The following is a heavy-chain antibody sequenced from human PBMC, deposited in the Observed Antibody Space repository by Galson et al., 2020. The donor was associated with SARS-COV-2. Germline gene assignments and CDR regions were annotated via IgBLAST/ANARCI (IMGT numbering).Heavy chain of an antibody. CDR3: ARALTGLRFDP. Sequence: SETLSLTCAVSGYSISNGYYWGWIRQPPGKGLEWIGAISHSGSTYYNTSLKSRLTISLDTPKNQFSLKLSPVTAADTAIYYCARALTGLRFDPWGQGTLVTVSS. CDR1: GYSISNGYY. CDR2: ISHSGST. D-gene: IGHD4-17*01. V-gene: IGHV4-38-2*01. J-gene: IGHJ5*02.